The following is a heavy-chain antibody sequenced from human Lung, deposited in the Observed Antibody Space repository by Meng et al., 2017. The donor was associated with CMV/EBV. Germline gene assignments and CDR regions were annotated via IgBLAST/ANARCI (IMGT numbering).Heavy chain of an antibody. Sequence: ESXKISXAASGFTFSSYWMHWVRQAPGKGLGWVSRINSDGSSTSYADSVKGRFTISRDNAKNTLYLQMNSLRAEDTAVYYCARSYYYDSSGYYYPCDYWGQGTXVTVSS. CDR2: INSDGSST. CDR3: ARSYYYDSSGYYYPCDY. V-gene: IGHV3-74*01. D-gene: IGHD3-22*01. CDR1: GFTFSSYW. J-gene: IGHJ4*02.